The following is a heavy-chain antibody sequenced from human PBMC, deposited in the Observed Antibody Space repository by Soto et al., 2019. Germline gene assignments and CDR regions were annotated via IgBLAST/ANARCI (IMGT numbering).Heavy chain of an antibody. CDR1: GYTFGNND. CDR2: MNPNSGNT. J-gene: IGHJ5*02. CDR3: ARMATSVTLNWFVP. V-gene: IGHV1-8*01. Sequence: ASVKVSCKASGYTFGNNDISWVRQATGQGLEWMGWMNPNSGNTGYAQKFQGRVSMTRNTSITTAYLELSSLRSDDTAIDYCARMATSVTLNWFVPWGQGTLVTVSS.